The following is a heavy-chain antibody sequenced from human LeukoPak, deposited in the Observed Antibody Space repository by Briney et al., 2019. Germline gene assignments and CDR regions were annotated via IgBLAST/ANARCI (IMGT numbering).Heavy chain of an antibody. J-gene: IGHJ4*02. V-gene: IGHV1-69*13. Sequence: SVKVSCKASGGTFSSYAISWVRQAPGRGLEWMGGIIPIFGTANYAQKFQGRVTITADESTSTAYMELSSLRSEDTAVYYCAREEMATGGPFDYWGQGTLVTVSS. CDR1: GGTFSSYA. D-gene: IGHD5-24*01. CDR3: AREEMATGGPFDY. CDR2: IIPIFGTA.